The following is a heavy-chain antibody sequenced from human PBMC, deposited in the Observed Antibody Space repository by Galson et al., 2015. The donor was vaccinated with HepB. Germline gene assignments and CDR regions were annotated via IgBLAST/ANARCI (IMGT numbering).Heavy chain of an antibody. J-gene: IGHJ4*02. D-gene: IGHD5-18*01. CDR2: ISDSAGTT. CDR1: GFTFSSYA. CDR3: ATEGVGATGYSYGHDFDY. Sequence: SLRLSCAASGFTFSSYAMSWVRQAPGKGLEWVSDISDSAGTTHYADSVKGRFTISRDNSKNTLYLQMNSLRADDTAVYYCATEGVGATGYSYGHDFDYWGQGTLVTVSS. V-gene: IGHV3-23*01.